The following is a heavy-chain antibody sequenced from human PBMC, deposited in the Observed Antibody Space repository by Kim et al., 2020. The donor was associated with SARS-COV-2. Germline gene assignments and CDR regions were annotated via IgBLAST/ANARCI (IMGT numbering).Heavy chain of an antibody. J-gene: IGHJ4*02. V-gene: IGHV1-69*04. CDR3: ARERLMVRGVIMDYFDY. CDR2: IIPILGIA. D-gene: IGHD3-10*01. Sequence: SVKVSCKASGGTFSSYAISWVRQAPGQGLEWMGRIIPILGIANYAQKFQGRVTITADKSTSTAYMELSSLRSEDTAVYYCARERLMVRGVIMDYFDYWGQGTLVTVSS. CDR1: GGTFSSYA.